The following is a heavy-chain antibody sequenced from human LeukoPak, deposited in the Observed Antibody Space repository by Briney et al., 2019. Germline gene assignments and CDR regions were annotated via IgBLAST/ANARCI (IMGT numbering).Heavy chain of an antibody. CDR3: AKDKAPGRWHTPSDF. D-gene: IGHD5-24*01. J-gene: IGHJ4*02. Sequence: GGSLRLSCAASGFTFRTYAMSGVRQAPGKGLEWVSGISDSGDGTYYAESVKGRFTISRDNSKNTVFLQMNSLRADDTAKYYCAKDKAPGRWHTPSDFWGQGTLVTVSS. CDR1: GFTFRTYA. CDR2: ISDSGDGT. V-gene: IGHV3-23*01.